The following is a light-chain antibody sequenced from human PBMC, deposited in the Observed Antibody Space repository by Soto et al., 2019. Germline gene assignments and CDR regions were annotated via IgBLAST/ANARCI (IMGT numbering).Light chain of an antibody. J-gene: IGKJ5*01. Sequence: EIVLTQSPGTLSLSPGERATLSCRASQSLSSSYLAWYQQKPGQAPRLLIYGVSSRAIGIPDRFSGSGSGTDFTLTISRLEPEDFAVYYCQQYGSSPRITFGQGTRLESK. CDR3: QQYGSSPRIT. CDR1: QSLSSSY. V-gene: IGKV3-20*01. CDR2: GVS.